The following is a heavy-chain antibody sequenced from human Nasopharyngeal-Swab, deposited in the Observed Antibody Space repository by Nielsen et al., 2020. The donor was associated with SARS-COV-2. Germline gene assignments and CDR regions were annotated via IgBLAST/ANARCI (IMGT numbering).Heavy chain of an antibody. Sequence: SETLSLTCTVSDGSISSSTYYWAWIRQPPGKGLEWIGSIYYSGSTHYNPSLKSRVTISADTSKNQFSLKLRSVTAADTAVYYCARHYGGNSAFDYWGQGTLVTVSS. J-gene: IGHJ4*02. CDR1: DGSISSSTYY. V-gene: IGHV4-39*01. D-gene: IGHD4-23*01. CDR3: ARHYGGNSAFDY. CDR2: IYYSGST.